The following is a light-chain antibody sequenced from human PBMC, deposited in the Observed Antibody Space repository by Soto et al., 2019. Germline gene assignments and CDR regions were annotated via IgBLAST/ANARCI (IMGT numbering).Light chain of an antibody. CDR2: GVS. Sequence: DIVLTQSPGTLSLSPGERATLSCRASQSISRNLAWHQQKPGRAPRLLIYGVSTRATGIPARFSGSGSETEFTLTISSLQSEDFAVYYCQQYNNWPPYTFGQGTKVDIK. J-gene: IGKJ2*01. CDR1: QSISRN. V-gene: IGKV3-15*01. CDR3: QQYNNWPPYT.